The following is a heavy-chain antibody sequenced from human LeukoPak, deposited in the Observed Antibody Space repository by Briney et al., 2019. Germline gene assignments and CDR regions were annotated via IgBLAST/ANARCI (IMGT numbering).Heavy chain of an antibody. CDR2: INPNSGGT. V-gene: IGHV1-2*02. CDR3: ASLFARGSYYAHY. Sequence: GASVKVSCKASGYTFTGYYMHWVRQAPGQGLEWMGWINPNSGGTNYAQKFQGRVTMTRDTSISTAYMELSRLRSDDTAVYHCASLFARGSYYAHYWGQGTLVTVSS. D-gene: IGHD1-26*01. J-gene: IGHJ4*02. CDR1: GYTFTGYY.